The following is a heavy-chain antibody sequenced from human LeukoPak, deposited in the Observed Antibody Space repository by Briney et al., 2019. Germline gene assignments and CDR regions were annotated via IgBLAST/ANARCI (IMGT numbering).Heavy chain of an antibody. CDR1: GFSFSSYD. CDR3: ARDGAAAAPEIYNYYYLDV. J-gene: IGHJ6*03. Sequence: PGRSLRLSCAASGFSFSSYDMHWVCQAPGKGLEWVAEMWYDGSNKYYADSVKGRFIISRDNSKNTLYPQINSLSAEDTAVYYCARDGAAAAPEIYNYYYLDVWGKGTTVTVSS. D-gene: IGHD6-13*01. V-gene: IGHV3-33*01. CDR2: MWYDGSNK.